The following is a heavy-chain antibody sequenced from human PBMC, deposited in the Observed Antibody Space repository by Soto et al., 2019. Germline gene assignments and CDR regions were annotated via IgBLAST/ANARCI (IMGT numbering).Heavy chain of an antibody. CDR2: ISSSSSYI. Sequence: GGSLRLSCAASGFTFSSYSMNWVRQAPGKGLEWVSSISSSSSYIYYADSVKGRFTISRDNAKNSLYLQMNSLRAEDTAVYYCARGSGSGRNDYFDYWGQGTLVTVSS. CDR3: ARGSGSGRNDYFDY. J-gene: IGHJ4*02. D-gene: IGHD3-10*01. V-gene: IGHV3-21*01. CDR1: GFTFSSYS.